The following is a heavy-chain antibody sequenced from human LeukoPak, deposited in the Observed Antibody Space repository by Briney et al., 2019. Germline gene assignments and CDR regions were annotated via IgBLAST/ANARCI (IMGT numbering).Heavy chain of an antibody. V-gene: IGHV4-30-2*01. CDR2: IYHSGST. Sequence: ASETLSLTCTVSGGSISSGGYYWSWIRQPPGKGLEWIGYIYHSGSTYYNPSLKSRVTISVDRSKNQFSLKLSSVTAADTAVYYCARVNAPGYCSSTSCRVWFDPWGQGTLVTVSS. D-gene: IGHD2-2*01. CDR3: ARVNAPGYCSSTSCRVWFDP. J-gene: IGHJ5*02. CDR1: GGSISSGGYY.